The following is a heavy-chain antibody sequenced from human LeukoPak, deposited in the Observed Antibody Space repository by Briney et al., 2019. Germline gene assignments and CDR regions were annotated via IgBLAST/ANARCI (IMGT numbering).Heavy chain of an antibody. D-gene: IGHD3-22*01. V-gene: IGHV3-23*01. CDR1: GFIFNNYG. CDR2: ISNDGGGT. J-gene: IGHJ5*02. CDR3: AKGNRGYFADL. Sequence: GGSLRLSCSASGFIFNNYGLMWVCQAPGKGLEWVSAISNDGGGTTYADFVKGRFTISRDNSKNTLSLQMNSLRPEDTALYYCAKGNRGYFADLWGQGTVVTVSS.